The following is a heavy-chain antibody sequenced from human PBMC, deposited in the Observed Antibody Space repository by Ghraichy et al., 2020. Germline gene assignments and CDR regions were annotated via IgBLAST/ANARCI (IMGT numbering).Heavy chain of an antibody. D-gene: IGHD3-22*01. V-gene: IGHV3-21*01. CDR2: ISSSSSYI. CDR1: GFTFSSYS. CDR3: ARENNYYDSSGYYYYYYGMDV. Sequence: GGSLRLSCAASGFTFSSYSMNWVRQAPGKGLEWVSSISSSSSYIYYADSVKGRFTISRDNAKNSLYLQMNSLRAEDTAVYYCARENNYYDSSGYYYYYYGMDVWGQGTTVTVSS. J-gene: IGHJ6*02.